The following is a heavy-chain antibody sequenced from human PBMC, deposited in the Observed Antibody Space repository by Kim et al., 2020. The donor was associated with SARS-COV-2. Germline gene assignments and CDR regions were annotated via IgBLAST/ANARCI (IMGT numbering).Heavy chain of an antibody. Sequence: SETLSLTCGVSGGSISSHNWWSWVRQPPGKGLEWIGEIYHSGSTNYNASLSSRVTISVDKSENQFSLKLTSVTAADTAVYYCARHGDNDMKGFDYWGQGTLVTVSS. D-gene: IGHD2-21*02. CDR1: GGSISSHNW. J-gene: IGHJ4*02. CDR2: IYHSGST. V-gene: IGHV4-4*02. CDR3: ARHGDNDMKGFDY.